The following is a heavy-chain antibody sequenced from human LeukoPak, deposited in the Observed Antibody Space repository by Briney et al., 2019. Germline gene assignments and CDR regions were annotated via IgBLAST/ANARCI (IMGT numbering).Heavy chain of an antibody. V-gene: IGHV3-53*01. CDR3: ARGRYSSSWPFDY. Sequence: GGSLRLSCAASGFTVSSHYMNWVRQAPGRGLEWVSIIDTADNTYYADSVKGRFTISRDNAKNTLYLQMNSLRAEDTAVYYCARGRYSSSWPFDYWGQGTLVTVSS. CDR1: GFTVSSHY. J-gene: IGHJ4*02. CDR2: IDTADNT. D-gene: IGHD6-13*01.